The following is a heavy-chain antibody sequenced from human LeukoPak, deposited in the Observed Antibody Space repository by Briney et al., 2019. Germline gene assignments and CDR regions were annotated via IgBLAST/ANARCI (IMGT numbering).Heavy chain of an antibody. CDR3: ARDRGAYGDYGDY. CDR1: GFTFSSYW. V-gene: IGHV3-7*01. Sequence: PGGSLRLSCAASGFTFSSYWMSWVRQAPGKGLEWVANIKQDGSEKYYVDSVKGRFTISRDNAKNSLYLQMNSLRAEDTAVYYCARDRGAYGDYGDYWGQGTLVTVSS. D-gene: IGHD4-17*01. CDR2: IKQDGSEK. J-gene: IGHJ4*02.